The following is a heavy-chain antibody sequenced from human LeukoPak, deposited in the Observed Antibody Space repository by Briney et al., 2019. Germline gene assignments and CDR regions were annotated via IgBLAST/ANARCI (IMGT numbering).Heavy chain of an antibody. CDR1: GYTFTDYY. CDR2: VDPEDGET. V-gene: IGHV1-69-2*01. CDR3: ATVRGSGYFDY. J-gene: IGHJ4*02. Sequence: GASVKVSCKASGYTFTDYYMHWVQQAPGKGLEWMGRVDPEDGETIYAEKFQGRVTITADTSTDTAYMELSSLRSEDTVVYYCATVRGSGYFDYWGQGTLVTVSS. D-gene: IGHD3-16*01.